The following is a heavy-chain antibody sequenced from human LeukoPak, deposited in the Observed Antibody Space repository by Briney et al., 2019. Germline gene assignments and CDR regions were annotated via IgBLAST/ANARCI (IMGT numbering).Heavy chain of an antibody. CDR2: IYYSGST. CDR1: GGSISSSSYY. D-gene: IGHD1-14*01. CDR3: ARETQDHGIDY. J-gene: IGHJ4*02. V-gene: IGHV4-39*07. Sequence: PETLSLTCTVSGGSISSSSYYWGWIRQPPGKGLEWIGSIYYSGSTYYNPPLKSRVTISVDTSKNQFSLKLSSVTAADTAVYYCARETQDHGIDYWGQGTLVTVSS.